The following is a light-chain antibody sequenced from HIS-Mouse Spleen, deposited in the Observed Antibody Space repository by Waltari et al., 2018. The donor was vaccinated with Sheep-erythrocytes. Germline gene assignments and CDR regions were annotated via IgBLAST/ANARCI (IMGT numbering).Light chain of an antibody. Sequence: QSALTQPRSGAGSPGQSVTISCTGTSSDVGGYNYVSWYQQHPAKAPNLIIYDVSKRPSGVPDRFSGSKSGNTASLTISGLQAEDEADYYCCSYAGSYNHVFGTGTKVTVL. CDR3: CSYAGSYNHV. J-gene: IGLJ1*01. V-gene: IGLV2-11*01. CDR1: SSDVGGYNY. CDR2: DVS.